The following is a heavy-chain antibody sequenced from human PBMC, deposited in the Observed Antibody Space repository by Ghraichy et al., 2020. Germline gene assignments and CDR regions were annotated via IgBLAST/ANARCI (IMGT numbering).Heavy chain of an antibody. CDR3: AKDLSQWFGVPFGNWFDP. V-gene: IGHV3-23*01. CDR1: GFTFSSYA. J-gene: IGHJ5*02. D-gene: IGHD3-10*01. Sequence: GGSLRLSCAASGFTFSSYAMSWVRQAPGKGLEWVSAISGSGGSTYYADSVKGRFTISRDNSKNTLYLQMNSLRAEDTAVYYCAKDLSQWFGVPFGNWFDPWGQGTLVTVSS. CDR2: ISGSGGST.